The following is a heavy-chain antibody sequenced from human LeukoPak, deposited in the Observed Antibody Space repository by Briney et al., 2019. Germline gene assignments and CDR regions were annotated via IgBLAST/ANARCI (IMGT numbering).Heavy chain of an antibody. J-gene: IGHJ3*02. D-gene: IGHD3-22*01. Sequence: GGSLRLSCAASGFTFTNAWMSWVRQAPGKGLEWISHSSGSNTIYYADSVKGRFTISRDNAKNTLYLQMNSLRAEDTAVYYCAKSTHSSGYDDSFDIWGQGTMVTVSS. CDR3: AKSTHSSGYDDSFDI. CDR1: GFTFTNAW. V-gene: IGHV3-69-1*01. CDR2: SSGSNTI.